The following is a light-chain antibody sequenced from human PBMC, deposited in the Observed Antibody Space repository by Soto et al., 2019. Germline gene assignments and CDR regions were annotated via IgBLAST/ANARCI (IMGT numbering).Light chain of an antibody. Sequence: EIVLTQSPGTLSLSPGERATLSCRASHSVSSTYLAWYQQQPGQAPGLLIYRASNRATGIPDRFSGSGSGTDVTLTISRLEPEDFAVYYCQQYGSSPPITFGQGTRLEIK. V-gene: IGKV3-20*01. CDR2: RAS. CDR3: QQYGSSPPIT. J-gene: IGKJ5*01. CDR1: HSVSSTY.